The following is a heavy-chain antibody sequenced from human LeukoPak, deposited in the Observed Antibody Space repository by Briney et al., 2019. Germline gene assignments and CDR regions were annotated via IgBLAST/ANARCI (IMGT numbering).Heavy chain of an antibody. D-gene: IGHD6-6*01. Sequence: GGSLRLSCAASGFTFSSYWMSWVRQAPGKGLVWVSRIDNGGSTTLYADSVRGRFIISRDNAKNTLYLQMNSLRPEDTAIYYCARVRSDYSSSSPPDYWGQGTPVTVSS. J-gene: IGHJ4*02. CDR2: IDNGGSTT. CDR1: GFTFSSYW. CDR3: ARVRSDYSSSSPPDY. V-gene: IGHV3-74*01.